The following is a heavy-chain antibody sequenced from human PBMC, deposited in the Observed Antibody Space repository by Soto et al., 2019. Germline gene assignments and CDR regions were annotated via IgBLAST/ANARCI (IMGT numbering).Heavy chain of an antibody. CDR3: ARGPGGYCSSTSCYRPYYYYYYMDV. V-gene: IGHV4-34*01. CDR2: INHSGST. J-gene: IGHJ6*03. D-gene: IGHD2-2*01. CDR1: GGSFSGYY. Sequence: SETLSLTCAVYGGSFSGYYWSWIRQPPGKGLEWIGEINHSGSTNYNPSLKSRVTISVDTSKNQFSLKLSSVTAPDTAVYYCARGPGGYCSSTSCYRPYYYYYYMDVWGKGTTVTVSS.